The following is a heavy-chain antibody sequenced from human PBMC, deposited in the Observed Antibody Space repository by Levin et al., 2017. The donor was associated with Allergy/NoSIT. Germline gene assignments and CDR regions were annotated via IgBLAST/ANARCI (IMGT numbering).Heavy chain of an antibody. Sequence: SETLSLTCTVSGGSISSYYWSWIRQPPGKGLEWIGYIYYSGSTNYNPSLKSRFTISVDTSKNQFSLKLSSVTAADTAVYYCARSDITGTTIPFDYWGQGTLVTVSS. J-gene: IGHJ4*02. CDR1: GGSISSYY. D-gene: IGHD1/OR15-1a*01. CDR2: IYYSGST. V-gene: IGHV4-59*01. CDR3: ARSDITGTTIPFDY.